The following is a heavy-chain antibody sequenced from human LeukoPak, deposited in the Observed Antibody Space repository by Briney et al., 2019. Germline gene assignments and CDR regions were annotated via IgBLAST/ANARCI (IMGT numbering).Heavy chain of an antibody. J-gene: IGHJ3*02. CDR1: GFTFSSYG. CDR2: ISYDGSNK. V-gene: IGHV3-30*03. CDR3: ATGSYYYDSSGYYYGYDAFNI. D-gene: IGHD3-22*01. Sequence: GGSLRLSCAASGFTFSSYGMHWVRQAPGKGLEWVAVISYDGSNKYYADSVKGRFTISRDNSKNSLYLQMNSLRAEDTALYYCATGSYYYDSSGYYYGYDAFNIWGQGTMVTVSS.